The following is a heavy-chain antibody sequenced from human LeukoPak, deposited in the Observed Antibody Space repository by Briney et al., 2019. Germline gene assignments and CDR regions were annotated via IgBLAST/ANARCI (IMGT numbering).Heavy chain of an antibody. CDR3: ARGGQAYSSSWYPSDY. CDR2: ISSSSTI. Sequence: GGSLRLSCAASGFTFSSYSMNWVRQAPGKGLEWVSYISSSSTIYYADSVKGRFTISRDNAKNSLYLQMNSLRAGDTAVYYCARGGQAYSSSWYPSDYWGQGTLVTVSS. CDR1: GFTFSSYS. J-gene: IGHJ4*02. V-gene: IGHV3-48*01. D-gene: IGHD6-13*01.